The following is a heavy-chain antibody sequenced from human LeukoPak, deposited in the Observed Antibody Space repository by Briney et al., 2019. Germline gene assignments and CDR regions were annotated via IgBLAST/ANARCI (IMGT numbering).Heavy chain of an antibody. V-gene: IGHV4-34*01. J-gene: IGHJ4*02. D-gene: IGHD1-26*01. CDR3: ARVSGWKAAVIVGAADY. Sequence: SETLSLTCAVYGGSFSGYYWSWIRQPPGKGLEWIGEINHSGSTNYNPSLKSRVTISVDTSKNQFSLKLSSVTAADTAVYYCARVSGWKAAVIVGAADYWGQGTLVTVSS. CDR1: GGSFSGYY. CDR2: INHSGST.